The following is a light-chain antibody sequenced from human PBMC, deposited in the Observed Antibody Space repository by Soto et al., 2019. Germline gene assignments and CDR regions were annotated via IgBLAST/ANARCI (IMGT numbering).Light chain of an antibody. CDR2: DVS. CDR1: SSDVGSYDY. Sequence: QSVLIQPPSVSGSPGQSVTVSCTGTSSDVGSYDYVSWYQQHPGTVPKLIIYDVSNRPLGVPDRFFGSKSGNTASLTISGLQAEDEADYYCCSYTTRTTYVFGTGTKVTVL. V-gene: IGLV2-18*02. CDR3: CSYTTRTTYV. J-gene: IGLJ1*01.